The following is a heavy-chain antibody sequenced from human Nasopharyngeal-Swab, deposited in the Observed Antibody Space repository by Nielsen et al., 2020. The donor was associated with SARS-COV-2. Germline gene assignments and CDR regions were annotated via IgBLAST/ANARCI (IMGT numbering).Heavy chain of an antibody. D-gene: IGHD2/OR15-2a*01. CDR1: GFTFSSYG. Sequence: GGSLRLSCAASGFTFSSYGMHWVRQAPGKGLEWVAVIWYDGSTKYYADSVKGRFTISRDNSKNTLYLQMNSLRAEDTAVYYCARDSRYYYYGMDVWGQGTTVTVSS. J-gene: IGHJ6*02. V-gene: IGHV3-33*01. CDR2: IWYDGSTK. CDR3: ARDSRYYYYGMDV.